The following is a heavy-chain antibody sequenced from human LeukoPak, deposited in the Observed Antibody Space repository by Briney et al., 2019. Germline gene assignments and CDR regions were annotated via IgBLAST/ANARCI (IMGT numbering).Heavy chain of an antibody. V-gene: IGHV4-4*07. CDR3: ARKGSIVGAFDAFDI. CDR1: GGSISSYY. CDR2: IYTSGST. J-gene: IGHJ3*02. Sequence: LETLSLTCTVSGGSISSYYWSWIRQPAGKGLEWIGRIYTSGSTNYNPSLKSRVTMSVDTSKNQFSLKLSSVTAADTAVYNCARKGSIVGAFDAFDIWGQGTMVTVSS. D-gene: IGHD1-26*01.